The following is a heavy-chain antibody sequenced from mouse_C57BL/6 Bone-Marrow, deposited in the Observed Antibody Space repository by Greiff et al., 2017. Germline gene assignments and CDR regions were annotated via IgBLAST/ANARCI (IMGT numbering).Heavy chain of an antibody. CDR3: ARGSYPFAY. V-gene: IGHV1-64*01. J-gene: IGHJ3*01. CDR1: GYTFTSYW. Sequence: VKLQQPGAELVKPGASVKLSCKASGYTFTSYWMHWVKQRPGQGLEWIGMIHPNSGSTNYNEKFKSKATLTVDTSSSTAYMQLSSLTSEDSAVYYGARGSYPFAYWGQGTLVTVSA. D-gene: IGHD6-1*01. CDR2: IHPNSGST.